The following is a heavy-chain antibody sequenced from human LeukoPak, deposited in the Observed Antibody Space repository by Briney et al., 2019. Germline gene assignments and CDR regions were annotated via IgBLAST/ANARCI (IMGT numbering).Heavy chain of an antibody. Sequence: SVNVSCMASGGALIRYGISWVRLAPGQGLEWMGGIFPIFGKKNYAQRFQGRVTITTDETTSAVYMELSSLRSEDTAVYYCARDRIPAAPSYSYFYMDVWGKGTTVTVSS. CDR2: IFPIFGKK. CDR3: ARDRIPAAPSYSYFYMDV. D-gene: IGHD6-13*01. J-gene: IGHJ6*03. CDR1: GGALIRYG. V-gene: IGHV1-69*05.